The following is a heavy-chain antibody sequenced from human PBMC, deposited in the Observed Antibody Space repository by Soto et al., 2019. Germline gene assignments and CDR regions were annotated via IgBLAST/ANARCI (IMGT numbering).Heavy chain of an antibody. J-gene: IGHJ4*02. V-gene: IGHV1-2*02. D-gene: IGHD3-10*01. CDR2: INPYSGGT. Sequence: QVQLVQSGAEVKKPGASVKVSCKASGFTFTAYFLHWVRQAPGQGLEWMGWINPYSGGTNYAQKFQGRVTMTRDTSISTAYMELSSLRSDDTAVYFCARAQPSPFGANRGSPLDSWGQGTLVAVSS. CDR3: ARAQPSPFGANRGSPLDS. CDR1: GFTFTAYF.